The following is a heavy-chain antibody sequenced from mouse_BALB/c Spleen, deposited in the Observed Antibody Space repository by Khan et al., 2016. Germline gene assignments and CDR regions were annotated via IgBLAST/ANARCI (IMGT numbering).Heavy chain of an antibody. D-gene: IGHD2-14*01. CDR3: ARVRQAVDY. CDR2: INHNGGST. CDR1: GFTFNTYA. Sequence: EVALVESGGGLVQPGGSLKLSCAASGFTFNTYAMSWVRQTPDKRLELVATINHNGGSTYYVDSVRGRFTISRENAKNTLYLQMGRLRSADPAMYFCARVRQAVDYWGQGTSVAVSS. J-gene: IGHJ4*01. V-gene: IGHV5-6-3*01.